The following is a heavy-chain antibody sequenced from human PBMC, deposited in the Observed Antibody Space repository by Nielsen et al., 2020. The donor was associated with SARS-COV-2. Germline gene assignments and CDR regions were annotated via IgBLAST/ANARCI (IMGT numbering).Heavy chain of an antibody. CDR3: STGGVAAVGTYYYYYGMDV. J-gene: IGHJ6*02. CDR2: IKAKTDGETT. D-gene: IGHD6-13*01. CDR1: GFTFNNYA. V-gene: IGHV3-15*01. Sequence: GGSLRLSCAASGFTFNNYAMSWVRQAPGKGLEWVGRIKAKTDGETTVYAAPVQGRFTIPRDDSEMTLYLQMDSLEIEDTGVYYCSTGGVAAVGTYYYYYGMDVWGQGTTVAVSS.